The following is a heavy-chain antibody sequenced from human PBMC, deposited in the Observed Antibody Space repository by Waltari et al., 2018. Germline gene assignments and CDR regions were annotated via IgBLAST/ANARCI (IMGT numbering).Heavy chain of an antibody. J-gene: IGHJ5*02. D-gene: IGHD3-10*01. CDR2: INSDGSST. Sequence: EVQLVESGGGLVQPGGSLRLSCAASGFTFSRYWMPWVRQAPGKGLVWVSRINSDGSSTSYADSVKGRFTISRDNAKNTLYLQMNSLRAEDTAVYYCARDGYYGSGLGPWGQGTLVTVSS. CDR1: GFTFSRYW. CDR3: ARDGYYGSGLGP. V-gene: IGHV3-74*01.